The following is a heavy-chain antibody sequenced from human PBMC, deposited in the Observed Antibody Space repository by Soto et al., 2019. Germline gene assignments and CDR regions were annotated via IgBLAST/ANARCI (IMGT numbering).Heavy chain of an antibody. V-gene: IGHV4-31*03. CDR2: IYYSGST. Sequence: QVQLQESGPGLVKPSQTLSLTCTVSGGSISSGGYYWSWIRQHPGKGLEWIGYIYYSGSTYYNPSLKSRVTISVDTSKNQFSLKLSSVTAADTAVYYCARTVGGNYDILTCPTYYFDYWGQGTLVTVSS. J-gene: IGHJ4*02. D-gene: IGHD3-9*01. CDR3: ARTVGGNYDILTCPTYYFDY. CDR1: GGSISSGGYY.